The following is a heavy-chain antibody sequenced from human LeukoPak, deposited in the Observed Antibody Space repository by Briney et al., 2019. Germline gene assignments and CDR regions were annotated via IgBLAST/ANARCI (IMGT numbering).Heavy chain of an antibody. V-gene: IGHV4-34*01. CDR2: VNRVGYT. Sequence: SETLSLTCAVHGASFAGYSWSWIRQSPGKGLEWIGEVNRVGYTIYNPSLKSRVSISIDTSTTQFSLRLSSVTVADTAVYFCARERVVSDYNWFDPWGQGTLVTVSS. CDR1: GASFAGYS. D-gene: IGHD6-25*01. J-gene: IGHJ5*02. CDR3: ARERVVSDYNWFDP.